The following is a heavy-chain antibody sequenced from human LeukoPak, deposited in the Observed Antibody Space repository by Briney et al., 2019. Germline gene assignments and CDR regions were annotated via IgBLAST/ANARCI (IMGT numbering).Heavy chain of an antibody. Sequence: SETLSLTCTVSSDSISSGDYYWSWIRQPAGKDLEFIGYINKKGGTFYNPPLKSRVSISIDTSKNQFSLKLTSVTAADTPVYFCAREHKSYGDYPYYFDSWGQGTLVTVSS. D-gene: IGHD4-17*01. CDR3: AREHKSYGDYPYYFDS. CDR2: INKKGGT. V-gene: IGHV4-30-4*01. J-gene: IGHJ4*02. CDR1: SDSISSGDYY.